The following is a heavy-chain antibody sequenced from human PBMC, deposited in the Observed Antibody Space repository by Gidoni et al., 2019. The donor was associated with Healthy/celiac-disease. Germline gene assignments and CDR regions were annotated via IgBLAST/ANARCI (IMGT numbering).Heavy chain of an antibody. J-gene: IGHJ6*02. D-gene: IGHD5-18*01. CDR1: GGSFSGYY. Sequence: QVQLQQWGAGLLKPSETLSLTGAVYGGSFSGYYWSWSRQPPGKGLEWIGEINHSGSTNANPSLQSRVTISVDTSKNQFSLKLSSVPAADTAVYYCARSSAMAIYYYYGMDVWGQGTTVTVSS. CDR2: INHSGST. CDR3: ARSSAMAIYYYYGMDV. V-gene: IGHV4-34*01.